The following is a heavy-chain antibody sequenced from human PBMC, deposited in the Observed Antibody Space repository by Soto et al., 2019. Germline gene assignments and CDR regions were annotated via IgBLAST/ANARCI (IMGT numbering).Heavy chain of an antibody. CDR3: ARGGYYDSSGSRNYHYYGMDV. J-gene: IGHJ6*02. CDR1: GYSFSSYG. Sequence: QAQLVQSGAEVKKPGASVKVSCKASGYSFSSYGISWVRQAPGQGLEWLGWISPYNDDTRYAQKLQGRVTMTTDTSTRTAYMALRSLNSDDTAVYFCARGGYYDSSGSRNYHYYGMDVWGQGTTVTVSS. V-gene: IGHV1-18*01. CDR2: ISPYNDDT. D-gene: IGHD3-22*01.